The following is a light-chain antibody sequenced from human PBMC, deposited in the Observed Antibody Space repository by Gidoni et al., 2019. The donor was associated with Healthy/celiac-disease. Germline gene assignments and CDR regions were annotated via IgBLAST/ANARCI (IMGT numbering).Light chain of an antibody. J-gene: IGKJ4*01. CDR1: QGISSY. Sequence: AIRMTQSPSSLSASTGDRVTITCRASQGISSYLAWYQQKPGKAPKLLIYAASTLQSGVQSRFSGSGSGTDFTLTISCLQSEDCATYYCQQYYSYPPTFGGGTKVEIK. V-gene: IGKV1-8*01. CDR3: QQYYSYPPT. CDR2: AAS.